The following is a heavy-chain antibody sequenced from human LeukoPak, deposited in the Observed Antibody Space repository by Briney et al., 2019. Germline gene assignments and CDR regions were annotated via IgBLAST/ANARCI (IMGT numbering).Heavy chain of an antibody. CDR2: IYHSGST. D-gene: IGHD3-3*01. Sequence: TPSETLSLTCTVSGYSISSGYYWGWIRQPPGKGLEWIGSIYHSGSTYYNPSLKSRVTISVDTSKNQFSLKLRSVTAADTAVYYCARVIMSSVYYYYMDVWGKGTTVTVSS. J-gene: IGHJ6*03. CDR3: ARVIMSSVYYYYMDV. V-gene: IGHV4-38-2*02. CDR1: GYSISSGYY.